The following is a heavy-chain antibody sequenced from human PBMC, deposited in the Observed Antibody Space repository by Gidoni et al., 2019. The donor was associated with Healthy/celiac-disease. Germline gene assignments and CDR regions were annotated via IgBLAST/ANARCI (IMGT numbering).Heavy chain of an antibody. CDR2: ISGSGGST. CDR3: AKPVRGVIMGAFDP. D-gene: IGHD3-10*01. Sequence: EVQLLSSAGGLVQPGGSLRLSCAASGFPFSSYAMSWVRQAPGKVLAWVSAISGSGGSTYYADSVKGRFTISRDNSKNTLYLQMNSRRAEDTAVYYCAKPVRGVIMGAFDPWGQGTLVTVSS. V-gene: IGHV3-23*01. J-gene: IGHJ5*02. CDR1: GFPFSSYA.